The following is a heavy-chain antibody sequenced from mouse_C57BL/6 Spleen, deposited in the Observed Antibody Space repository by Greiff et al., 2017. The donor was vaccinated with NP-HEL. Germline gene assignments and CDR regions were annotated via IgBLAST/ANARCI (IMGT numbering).Heavy chain of an antibody. D-gene: IGHD2-4*01. CDR2: IYSGDGDT. V-gene: IGHV1-80*01. CDR3: ARIRLRRDYYAMDY. J-gene: IGHJ4*01. Sequence: VQLQQSGAELVKPGASVKISCKASGYAFSSYWMNWVKQRPGKGLEWIGQIYSGDGDTNYNGKFKGKATLTADKSPSTAYMQLSSLTSEDSAVYFCARIRLRRDYYAMDYWGQGTSVTVSS. CDR1: GYAFSSYW.